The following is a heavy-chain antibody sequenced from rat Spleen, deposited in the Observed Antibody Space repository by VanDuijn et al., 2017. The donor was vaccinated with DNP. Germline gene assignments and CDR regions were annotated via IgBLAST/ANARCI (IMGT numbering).Heavy chain of an antibody. V-gene: IGHV5-7*01. D-gene: IGHD1-11*01. CDR1: GFTFSDYN. J-gene: IGHJ2*01. Sequence: EVQLVESGGGLVQPGRSLKLSCAASGFTFSDYNMAWVRQAPKKGLEWVATISYDGSSTYYRDSVKGRFTISRDNAKSTLYLQMDSLRSEDTATYYCARRGGYSEDYWGQGVMVTVSS. CDR3: ARRGGYSEDY. CDR2: ISYDGSST.